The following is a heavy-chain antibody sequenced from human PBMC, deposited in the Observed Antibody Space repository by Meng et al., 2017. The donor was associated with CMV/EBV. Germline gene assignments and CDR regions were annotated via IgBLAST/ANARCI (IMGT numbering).Heavy chain of an antibody. D-gene: IGHD2-2*02. CDR1: RYTFTGYY. CDR3: ARDVLGYCSSTSCYIGNY. Sequence: ASVKVSCKASRYTFTGYYIHWVRQAPGQGLEWMGWISAYNGNTNYAQKLQGRVTMTTDTSTSTAYMELRSLRSDDTAVYYCARDVLGYCSSTSCYIGNYWGQGTLVTVSS. V-gene: IGHV1-18*04. CDR2: ISAYNGNT. J-gene: IGHJ4*02.